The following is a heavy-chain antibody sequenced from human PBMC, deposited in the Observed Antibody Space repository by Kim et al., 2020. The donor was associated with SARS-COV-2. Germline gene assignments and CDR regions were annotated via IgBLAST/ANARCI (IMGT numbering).Heavy chain of an antibody. CDR3: VKERGGGFGGLES. V-gene: IGHV3-23*01. J-gene: IGHJ4*02. Sequence: SAASVKGRFIVSRNNSKNTLYLHMNSLRAGDTAVYYCVKERGGGFGGLESWGQGTLVTVSS. D-gene: IGHD3-10*01.